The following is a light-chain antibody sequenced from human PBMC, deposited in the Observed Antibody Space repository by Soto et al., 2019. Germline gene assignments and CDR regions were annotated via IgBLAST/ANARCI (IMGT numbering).Light chain of an antibody. Sequence: DIQMTQSPSTLSASVGDRVTITCRASQSISSWLAWYQQKPGKAPNLLIYAASSLQRGVPSRFSGSGSGTDFTLTIRSLQPEDFATYHCQQLSSYPVTFGQGTKVDI. CDR2: AAS. J-gene: IGKJ1*01. CDR1: QSISSW. CDR3: QQLSSYPVT. V-gene: IGKV1-5*01.